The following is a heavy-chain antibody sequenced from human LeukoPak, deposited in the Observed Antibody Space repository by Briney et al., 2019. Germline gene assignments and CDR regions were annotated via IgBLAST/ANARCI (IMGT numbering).Heavy chain of an antibody. Sequence: SETLSLTCAVYGGSFSGYYWSWIRQPPGKGLEWIGEINHSGSTNYNPSLKSRVTISVDTSKNQFSLKLSSVTAADTAVYYCAGTPPDYWGQGTLVTVSS. V-gene: IGHV4-34*01. J-gene: IGHJ4*02. CDR2: INHSGST. CDR1: GGSFSGYY. CDR3: AGTPPDY. D-gene: IGHD1-1*01.